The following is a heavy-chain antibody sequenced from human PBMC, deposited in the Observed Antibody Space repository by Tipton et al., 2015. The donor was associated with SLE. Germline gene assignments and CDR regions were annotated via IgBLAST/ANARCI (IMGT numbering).Heavy chain of an antibody. CDR3: ASTTSSGSSHY. D-gene: IGHD1-26*01. V-gene: IGHV3-30*02. J-gene: IGHJ4*02. CDR1: GFTFRSYG. CDR2: IWYDGGDK. Sequence: GSLRLSCAASGFTFRSYGMHWVRQAPGKGLEWVTFIWYDGGDKYYADSVKGRFTISRDNSRNTVYLQMNSLRPEDTALYYCASTTSSGSSHYWGQGTLVTVSS.